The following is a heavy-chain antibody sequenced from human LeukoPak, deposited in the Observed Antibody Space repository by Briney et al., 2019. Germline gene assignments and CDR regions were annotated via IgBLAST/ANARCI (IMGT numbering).Heavy chain of an antibody. CDR3: ARGWGSTSSNYFDP. Sequence: SETLSLTCTVSGDSIPSGNFYWTWIRQPAGKGLEWIGRIYGSGSTNYSPSLRSRVTISIDTSKNQFSLKVNSVTAADTAVYYCARGWGSTSSNYFDPWGQGTLVTVSS. CDR1: GDSIPSGNFY. CDR2: IYGSGST. V-gene: IGHV4-61*02. D-gene: IGHD2-2*01. J-gene: IGHJ5*02.